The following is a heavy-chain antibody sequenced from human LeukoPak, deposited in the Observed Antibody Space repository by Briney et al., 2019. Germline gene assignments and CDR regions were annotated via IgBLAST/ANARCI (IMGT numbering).Heavy chain of an antibody. J-gene: IGHJ4*02. D-gene: IGHD3-22*01. Sequence: SETLSLTCTVSGGSISSYYWSWIRQPPGKGLEWIGYISYSGSTNYNPSLKSRVTISVDTSKNQFSLKLSSVTAADTAVYYCARRARYYYDSSGYWGYWGQGTLVTVSS. CDR1: GGSISSYY. V-gene: IGHV4-59*12. CDR2: ISYSGST. CDR3: ARRARYYYDSSGYWGY.